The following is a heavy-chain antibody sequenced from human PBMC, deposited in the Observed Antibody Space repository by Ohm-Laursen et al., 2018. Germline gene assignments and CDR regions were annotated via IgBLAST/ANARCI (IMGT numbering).Heavy chain of an antibody. CDR1: GGTFSSYA. CDR3: ARDVLGDAAGG. J-gene: IGHJ4*02. D-gene: IGHD6-25*01. Sequence: GASVKVSCKASGGTFSSYAISWVRQAPGQGLEWMGRIIPILGIANYAQKFQGRVTITADKSTSTAYMELSSLRSEDTAVYYCARDVLGDAAGGWGQGTLVTVSS. V-gene: IGHV1-69*04. CDR2: IIPILGIA.